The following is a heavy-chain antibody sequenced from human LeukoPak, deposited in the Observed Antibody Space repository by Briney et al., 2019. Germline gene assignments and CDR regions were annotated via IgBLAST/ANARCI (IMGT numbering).Heavy chain of an antibody. D-gene: IGHD2-21*02. CDR1: GYSFTSYW. V-gene: IGHV5-51*01. Sequence: GESLQISCKGSGYSFTSYWIGWVRQVPGKGVGWVGIIYTGDYDTRYSPSFQAQVTISADNSISTAYLQWSTLKASDTAMYYCARQGVVTGKAFDIWGQGTMVTVSS. CDR3: ARQGVVTGKAFDI. J-gene: IGHJ3*02. CDR2: IYTGDYDT.